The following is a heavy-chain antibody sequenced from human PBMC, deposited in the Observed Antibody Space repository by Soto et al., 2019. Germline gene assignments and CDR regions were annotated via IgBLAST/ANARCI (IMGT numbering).Heavy chain of an antibody. CDR1: GGTFSSYA. CDR3: AICYYYDSSDDWYFDL. D-gene: IGHD3-22*01. J-gene: IGHJ2*01. V-gene: IGHV1-69*01. CDR2: IIPIFGTA. Sequence: QVQLVQSGAEVKKPGSSVKVSCKASGGTFSSYAISWVRQAPGQGLEWMGGIIPIFGTANYAQKFQVRVTLSAEQSPIPAYMELSSLRSEDTAVYYCAICYYYDSSDDWYFDLWGRGTLVTVSS.